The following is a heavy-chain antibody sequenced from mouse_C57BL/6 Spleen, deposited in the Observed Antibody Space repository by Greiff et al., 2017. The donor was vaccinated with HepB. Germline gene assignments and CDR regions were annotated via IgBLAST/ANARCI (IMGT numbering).Heavy chain of an antibody. D-gene: IGHD1-1*01. J-gene: IGHJ1*03. CDR1: GYTFTDYY. Sequence: EVQLQQSGPELVKPGASVKISCKASGYTFTDYYMNWVKQSHGKSLEWIGDINPNNGGTSYNQKFKGKATLTVDKSSSTAYMELRSLTSEDSAVYYCASPYYGGYFDVWGTGTTVTVSS. V-gene: IGHV1-26*01. CDR3: ASPYYGGYFDV. CDR2: INPNNGGT.